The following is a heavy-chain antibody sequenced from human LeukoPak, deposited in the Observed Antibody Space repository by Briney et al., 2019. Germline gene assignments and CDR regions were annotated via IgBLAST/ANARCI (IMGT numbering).Heavy chain of an antibody. CDR3: ARGPFRGTRDGAVES. V-gene: IGHV4-59*02. J-gene: IGHJ3*01. CDR2: TYYSGST. Sequence: SETLSLTFTVSGGSVCRFYCRLIRQPPGKGLEWMGYTYYSGSTHYNPSLTSRVTISVDTSKNQFSLRLTSLTAADTAIYYCARGPFRGTRDGAVESWGHRTMVTVS. D-gene: IGHD4/OR15-4a*01. CDR1: GGSVCRFY.